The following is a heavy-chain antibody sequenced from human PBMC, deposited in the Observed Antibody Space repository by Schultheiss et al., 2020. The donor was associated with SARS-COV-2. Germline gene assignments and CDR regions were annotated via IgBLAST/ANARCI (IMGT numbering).Heavy chain of an antibody. V-gene: IGHV4-31*03. J-gene: IGHJ5*02. D-gene: IGHD3-16*01. CDR1: GGSISSGGYY. CDR3: ARVMITFGGVTNWFDP. Sequence: SETLSLTCTVSGGSISSGGYYWSWIRQHPGKGLEWIGYIYYSGITYYNPSLKSRVTISVDTSKNQFSLKLSSVTAADTAVYYCARVMITFGGVTNWFDPWGQGTLVTVSS. CDR2: IYYSGIT.